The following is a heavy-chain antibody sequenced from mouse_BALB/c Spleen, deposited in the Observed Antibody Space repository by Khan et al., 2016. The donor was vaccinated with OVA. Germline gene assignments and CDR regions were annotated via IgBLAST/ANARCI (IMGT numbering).Heavy chain of an antibody. J-gene: IGHJ3*01. CDR2: ISTGGHYT. CDR3: ARLAYYYDSEGFAY. D-gene: IGHD1-1*01. CDR1: GFTFSTYG. Sequence: EVKLEESGGDLVEPGGSLKLSCAASGFTFSTYGMSWVRQTPDKRLEWVATISTGGHYTYYPDRVRGRFTISRDNAKNTLYLQMTSLKSEDTAIFYCARLAYYYDSEGFAYWGQGTLVTVSA. V-gene: IGHV5-6*02.